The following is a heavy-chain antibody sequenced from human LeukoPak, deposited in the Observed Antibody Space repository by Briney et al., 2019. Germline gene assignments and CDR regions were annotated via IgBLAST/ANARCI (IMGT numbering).Heavy chain of an antibody. V-gene: IGHV4-39*01. CDR1: GGSISSSSYY. CDR3: ARSRVSGGDY. CDR2: IYYSGST. J-gene: IGHJ4*02. Sequence: SETLSLTCTVSGGSISSSSYYWGWIRQPPGKGLEWIGSIYYSGSTYYNPSLKSRVTISVDTSKNQFSLKLSSVTAADTAVYYCARSRVSGGDYWGQGTLVTVSS. D-gene: IGHD2-15*01.